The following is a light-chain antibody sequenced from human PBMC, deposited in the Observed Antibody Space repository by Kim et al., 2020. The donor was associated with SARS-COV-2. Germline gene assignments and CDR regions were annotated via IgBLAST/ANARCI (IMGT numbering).Light chain of an antibody. V-gene: IGLV3-1*01. J-gene: IGLJ3*02. CDR1: KLGSKY. CDR3: QAWDNNSWV. Sequence: SYELTQPPSVTVSPGQTANIACSGDKLGSKYTNWYQQKPGQSPALILYHDNKRPSGIPERFFGSSSGDRATLTISGTQALDEADYFCQAWDNNSWVFGGGTKVTVL. CDR2: HDN.